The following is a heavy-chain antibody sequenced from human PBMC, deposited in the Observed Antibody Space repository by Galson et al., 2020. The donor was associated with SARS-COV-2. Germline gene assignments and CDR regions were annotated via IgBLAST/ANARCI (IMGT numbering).Heavy chain of an antibody. CDR1: GYTFISFY. V-gene: IGHV1-46*04. D-gene: IGHD2-21*01. CDR2: LNPSGDIT. Sequence: ASVKVSCKASGYTFISFYIHWVRQAPGQGLEWKGVLNPSGDITSYAQKLRGRVTVTRDMSTQTVYMELSSLTSEDTAVYYCAREWGDINSSVFDYWGQGSLVVFSS. J-gene: IGHJ4*02. CDR3: AREWGDINSSVFDY.